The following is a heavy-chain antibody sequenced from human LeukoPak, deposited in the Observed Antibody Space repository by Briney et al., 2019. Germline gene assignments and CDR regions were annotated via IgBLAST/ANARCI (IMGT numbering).Heavy chain of an antibody. CDR3: ARGGSGSYFSWLDP. CDR2: INPNSGGT. D-gene: IGHD3-10*01. CDR1: GYTFTGYY. V-gene: IGHV1-2*02. Sequence: ASVKVSCKASGYTFTGYYIPWVRQAPGQGLECVGWINPNSGGTNYAQKFQGRVTMTRDTSISTAYMELSRLRSDDTAVYYCARGGSGSYFSWLDPWGQGTLVTVSS. J-gene: IGHJ5*02.